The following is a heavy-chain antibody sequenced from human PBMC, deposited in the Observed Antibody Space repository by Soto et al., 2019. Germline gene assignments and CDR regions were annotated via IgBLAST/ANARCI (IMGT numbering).Heavy chain of an antibody. D-gene: IGHD2-15*01. CDR2: TSYDGSNK. V-gene: IGHV3-30-3*01. J-gene: IGHJ6*02. CDR1: GFTFSNYS. CDR3: AREQKGGHCSAGSCQYYYGIDV. Sequence: QVQLVESGGGVVQPGTSLRLSCTASGFTFSNYSMHWVRQAPGKGLEWVAVTSYDGSNKYYADSVKGRFTISRDNSKNTMYVQMNSLRAEYTAIYYCAREQKGGHCSAGSCQYYYGIDVWGQGTTVTVSS.